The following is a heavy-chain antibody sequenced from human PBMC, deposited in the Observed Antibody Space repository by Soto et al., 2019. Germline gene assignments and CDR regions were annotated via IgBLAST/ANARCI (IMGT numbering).Heavy chain of an antibody. CDR2: IDWDDDK. Sequence: ESGPTLVNPTQTLTLTCTFSGFSLSTSGMCVSWIRQPPGKALEWLALIDWDDDKYYSTSLKTRLTISKDTSKNQVVLTMTNMDPVDTATYYCARMRGSSGYYGNYYYGMDVWGQGTTVTVSS. J-gene: IGHJ6*02. V-gene: IGHV2-70*01. D-gene: IGHD3-22*01. CDR1: GFSLSTSGMC. CDR3: ARMRGSSGYYGNYYYGMDV.